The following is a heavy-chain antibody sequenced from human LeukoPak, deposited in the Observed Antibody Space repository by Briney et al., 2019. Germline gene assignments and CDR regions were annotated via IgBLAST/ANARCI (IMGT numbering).Heavy chain of an antibody. D-gene: IGHD2-21*02. V-gene: IGHV3-23*01. CDR1: GFTFSSYA. CDR2: ISGSGGST. CDR3: AKDSKIVVVTAGRFDP. Sequence: HPGGSLRLSCAASGFTFSSYAMSWVRQAPGKGLEWVSAISGSGGSTYYADSVKGRFTISRDNSKNTLYLQMNSLRAEDTAVYYCAKDSKIVVVTAGRFDPWGQGTLVTVSS. J-gene: IGHJ5*02.